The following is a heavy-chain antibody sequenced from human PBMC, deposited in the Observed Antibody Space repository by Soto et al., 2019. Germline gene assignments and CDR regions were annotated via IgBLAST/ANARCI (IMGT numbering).Heavy chain of an antibody. CDR1: GFTFSTHA. Sequence: EVQLVESGGGLVQPGGSLRLSCAVSGFTFSTHAMNWVRQAPGKGLEWVAYIHGTRSIIYYADSVKGRFTISRNNAKNSLFLQMDSLRDEDTAVYYCARDARNADYDYWGQGTLVTVSS. CDR2: IHGTRSII. J-gene: IGHJ4*02. CDR3: ARDARNADYDY. D-gene: IGHD3-16*01. V-gene: IGHV3-48*02.